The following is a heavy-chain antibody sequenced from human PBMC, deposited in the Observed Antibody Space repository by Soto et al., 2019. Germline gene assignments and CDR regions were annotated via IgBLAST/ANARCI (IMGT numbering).Heavy chain of an antibody. CDR2: ISAHNGNT. J-gene: IGHJ4*02. D-gene: IGHD1-1*01. CDR1: GYTFTTYG. CDR3: ARGRYGDY. V-gene: IGHV1-18*01. Sequence: QVHLVQSGAEVRKPGASVKVSCKGSGYTFTTYGITWVRQAPGQGLEWMGWISAHNGNTNYAQKLQGRVTVPRDTSTSTAYMELRNLSSADTAVYYCARGRYGDYWGQGALVTVSS.